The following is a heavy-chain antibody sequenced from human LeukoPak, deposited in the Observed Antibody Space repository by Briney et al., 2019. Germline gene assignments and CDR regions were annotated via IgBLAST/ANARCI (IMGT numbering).Heavy chain of an antibody. CDR3: ARDYPIVVVPAAMGVVVYYGMDV. Sequence: ASVKVSCKASGYTFTGYYMHWVRQAPGQGLEWMGWINPNSGGTNYAQKFQGRVAMTRDTSISTAYMELSRLRSDDTAVYYCARDYPIVVVPAAMGVVVYYGMDVWGQGTTVTVSS. CDR1: GYTFTGYY. V-gene: IGHV1-2*02. D-gene: IGHD2-2*01. CDR2: INPNSGGT. J-gene: IGHJ6*02.